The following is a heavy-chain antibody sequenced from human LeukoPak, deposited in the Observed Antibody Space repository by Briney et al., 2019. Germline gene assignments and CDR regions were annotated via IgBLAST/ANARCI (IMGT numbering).Heavy chain of an antibody. J-gene: IGHJ3*02. D-gene: IGHD6-25*01. CDR1: GGTFSSYA. V-gene: IGHV1-69*04. Sequence: SVKVSCKASGGTFSSYAISWVRQAPGQGLEWMGRIIPILGIANYAQKFQGRVTITTDESTSTAYMELSSLRSEDTAVYYCARRRSRQIDAFDIWGQGTMVTVSS. CDR2: IIPILGIA. CDR3: ARRRSRQIDAFDI.